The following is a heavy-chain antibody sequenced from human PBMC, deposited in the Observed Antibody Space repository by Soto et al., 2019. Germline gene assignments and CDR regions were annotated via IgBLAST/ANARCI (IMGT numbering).Heavy chain of an antibody. CDR2: IYWDDDK. D-gene: IGHD2-2*02. Sequence: QITLKESGPTLVKPTQTLTLTCTFSVFSLTTSGVSVGWIRQPPGKALEWLALIYWDDDKRYNPSLKSRLTIPKCTSKNQVVLTMTNMDPVDTATYYCAHRLANHTRFDYWGQGTLFTVSS. CDR3: AHRLANHTRFDY. CDR1: VFSLTTSGVS. V-gene: IGHV2-5*02. J-gene: IGHJ4*02.